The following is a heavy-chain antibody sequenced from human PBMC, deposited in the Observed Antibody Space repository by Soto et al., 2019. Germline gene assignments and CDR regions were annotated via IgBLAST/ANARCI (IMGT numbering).Heavy chain of an antibody. Sequence: ASLKVSCKTSGYTFTTYYMHWVRQAPGQGLEWMGIINPSGGSTSYAQKFQGRVTMTRDTSTSTVYMELSSLRSEDTAVYYCTSEDVSTGLVWGPGSLVTVSS. J-gene: IGHJ4*02. V-gene: IGHV1-46*01. CDR2: INPSGGST. D-gene: IGHD5-12*01. CDR3: TSEDVSTGLV. CDR1: GYTFTTYY.